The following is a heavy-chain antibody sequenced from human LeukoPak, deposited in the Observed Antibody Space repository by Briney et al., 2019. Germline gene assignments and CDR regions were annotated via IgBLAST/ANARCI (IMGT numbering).Heavy chain of an antibody. J-gene: IGHJ4*02. Sequence: PSQTLSLTCTVSGGSISSGDYYWSWIRQPPGKGLEWIGYIYYSGSTYYNPSLKSRVTISVDTSKNQFSLKLSSVTVADTAVYYCARDSSGYYPSDYWGQGTLVTVSS. CDR1: GGSISSGDYY. CDR2: IYYSGST. V-gene: IGHV4-30-4*01. D-gene: IGHD3-22*01. CDR3: ARDSSGYYPSDY.